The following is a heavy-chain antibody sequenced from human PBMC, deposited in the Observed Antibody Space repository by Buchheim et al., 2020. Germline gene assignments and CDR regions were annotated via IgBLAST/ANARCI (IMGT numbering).Heavy chain of an antibody. V-gene: IGHV3-11*06. CDR3: ARVVTTVKLRYGMDV. CDR2: ISNGNTYT. D-gene: IGHD4-11*01. CDR1: GFTFSDYY. Sequence: QVQLVESGGGLVKPGGSLRLSCAASGFTFSDYYMTWIRQAPGKGLEWVSYISNGNTYTSYAESVKGRFTISRDNAKSSLSLQMNSLRAEDTAVYYCARVVTTVKLRYGMDVWGQGTT. J-gene: IGHJ6*02.